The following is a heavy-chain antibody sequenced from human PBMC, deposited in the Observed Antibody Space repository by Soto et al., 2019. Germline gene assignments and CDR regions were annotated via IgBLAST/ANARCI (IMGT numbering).Heavy chain of an antibody. CDR3: AKGYYDSSGYCDY. Sequence: GGSLRLSCAASGFTFSSYGMHWVRKAPGKGLEWVAVISYDGSNKYYADSVKGRFTISRDNSKNTLYLQMNSLRAEDTAVYYCAKGYYDSSGYCDYWGQGTLVTVSS. V-gene: IGHV3-30*18. CDR1: GFTFSSYG. CDR2: ISYDGSNK. D-gene: IGHD3-22*01. J-gene: IGHJ4*02.